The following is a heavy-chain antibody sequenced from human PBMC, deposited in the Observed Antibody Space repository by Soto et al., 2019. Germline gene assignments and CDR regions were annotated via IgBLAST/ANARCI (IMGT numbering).Heavy chain of an antibody. CDR3: ARDRRGVTTAY. Sequence: EVKLVESGGGLVQPGGSLRLSCAASGFTFSNSWMSWVRQAPGKGLEWVANIKQDGSEKYYADSVKGRFTISRDNARKSLFLQMNSLRAEDTAVYYCARDRRGVTTAYWGQGTLVTVSS. CDR1: GFTFSNSW. D-gene: IGHD4-17*01. CDR2: IKQDGSEK. J-gene: IGHJ4*02. V-gene: IGHV3-7*01.